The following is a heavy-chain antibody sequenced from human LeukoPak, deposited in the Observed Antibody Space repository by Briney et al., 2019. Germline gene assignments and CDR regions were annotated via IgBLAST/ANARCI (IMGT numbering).Heavy chain of an antibody. D-gene: IGHD3-3*01. Sequence: PSETLSLTCTVSGGSISSYYWSWIRQPPGKGLEWVGYIYYSGSTNYNPSLKSRVTISVDTSKNQFSLKLSSVTAADTAVYYCARSGASGNGFVYWGQGTLVTVSS. CDR3: ARSGASGNGFVY. J-gene: IGHJ4*02. CDR1: GGSISSYY. CDR2: IYYSGST. V-gene: IGHV4-59*01.